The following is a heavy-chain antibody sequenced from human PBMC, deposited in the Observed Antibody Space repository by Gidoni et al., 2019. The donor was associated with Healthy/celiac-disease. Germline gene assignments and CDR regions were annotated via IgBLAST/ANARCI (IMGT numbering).Heavy chain of an antibody. CDR3: ARDSGVGATSH. D-gene: IGHD1-26*01. CDR2: ISAYNGNT. Sequence: RQAPGQGLEWMGWISAYNGNTNYAQKLQGRVTMTTDTSTSTAYMELRSLRSDDTAVYYCARDSGVGATSHWGQGTLVTVSS. J-gene: IGHJ4*02. V-gene: IGHV1-18*01.